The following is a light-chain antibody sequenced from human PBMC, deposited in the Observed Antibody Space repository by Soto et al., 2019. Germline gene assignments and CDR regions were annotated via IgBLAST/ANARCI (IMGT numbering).Light chain of an antibody. Sequence: QSALTQPASVSGSPGQSITISCTGTSSDVGGYNYVSWYQQHPGKAPKLMIYDVSNRPSGVSNRFSCSKSGNTASLTISGLQAEDEGDYYCSSYTSSSTDVVFGGGTQLTVL. CDR3: SSYTSSSTDVV. V-gene: IGLV2-14*01. CDR1: SSDVGGYNY. J-gene: IGLJ2*01. CDR2: DVS.